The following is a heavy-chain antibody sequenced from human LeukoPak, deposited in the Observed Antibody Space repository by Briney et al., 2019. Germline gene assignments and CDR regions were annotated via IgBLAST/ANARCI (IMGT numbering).Heavy chain of an antibody. CDR3: TTTSGTYRFDP. CDR2: IRQDGNEK. D-gene: IGHD1-26*01. J-gene: IGHJ5*02. Sequence: GGSLRLSCAASGFTFSSYWMSWVRQAPGKGLEWVANIRQDGNEKYYVDSVKGRFTISRDNAKNTLYLQMNSLRAEDTAVYYCTTTSGTYRFDPWGQGTLVTVSS. V-gene: IGHV3-7*01. CDR1: GFTFSSYW.